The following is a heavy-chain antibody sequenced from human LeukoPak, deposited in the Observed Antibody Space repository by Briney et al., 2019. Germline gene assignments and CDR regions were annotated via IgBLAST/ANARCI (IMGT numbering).Heavy chain of an antibody. D-gene: IGHD6-13*01. CDR1: GFTFDDFA. CDR2: INWNSGYI. Sequence: PGGSLRLSCAASGFTFDDFAMHWVRQAPGKGLEWVSGINWNSGYIGYADSVKGRFTISRDNAKNSLFLQMNSLRAEDTAVYYCARGPLIAAAGTWWGQGTLVTVSS. CDR3: ARGPLIAAAGTW. J-gene: IGHJ4*02. V-gene: IGHV3-9*01.